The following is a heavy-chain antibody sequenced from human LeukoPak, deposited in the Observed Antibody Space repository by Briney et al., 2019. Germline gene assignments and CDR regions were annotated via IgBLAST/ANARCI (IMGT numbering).Heavy chain of an antibody. Sequence: GGSLRLSCAASGFTFSNYGMHWVRQAPGKGLEWVTFIRYDGSIKYYADSVKGRFTISRDNSKNTLYLQMNSLRGEDTAVYYCAKDSLRERIVGSTTRGVNDYWGQGTLVTVSS. J-gene: IGHJ4*02. CDR2: IRYDGSIK. V-gene: IGHV3-30*02. CDR1: GFTFSNYG. CDR3: AKDSLRERIVGSTTRGVNDY. D-gene: IGHD1-26*01.